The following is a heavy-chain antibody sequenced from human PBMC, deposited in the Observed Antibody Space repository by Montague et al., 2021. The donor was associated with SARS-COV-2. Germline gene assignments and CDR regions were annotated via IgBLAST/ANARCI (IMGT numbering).Heavy chain of an antibody. D-gene: IGHD2-8*01. Sequence: SETLSLTCAVYDGSFSGYYWSWIRQPPGKGLEWIGEINHSGSSNYNPSLESRVTMSVDTSKNQFSLRLNSVTVADTAVYFCARQLPSYCATNKCYPYYFDGWGQGALVTVSS. J-gene: IGHJ4*02. V-gene: IGHV4-34*01. CDR1: DGSFSGYY. CDR3: ARQLPSYCATNKCYPYYFDG. CDR2: INHSGSS.